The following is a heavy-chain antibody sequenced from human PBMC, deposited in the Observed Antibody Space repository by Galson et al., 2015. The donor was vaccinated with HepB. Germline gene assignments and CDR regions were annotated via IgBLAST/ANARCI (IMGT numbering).Heavy chain of an antibody. Sequence: SLRLSCAASGFTFDDYGMSWVRQAPGKGLEWVSGINWNGGSTGYADSVKGRFTISRDNAKNSLYLQMNSLRAEDTALYYCAKHYGGNSMYYFDYWGQGTLVAVSS. CDR1: GFTFDDYG. CDR3: AKHYGGNSMYYFDY. J-gene: IGHJ4*02. D-gene: IGHD4-23*01. CDR2: INWNGGST. V-gene: IGHV3-20*04.